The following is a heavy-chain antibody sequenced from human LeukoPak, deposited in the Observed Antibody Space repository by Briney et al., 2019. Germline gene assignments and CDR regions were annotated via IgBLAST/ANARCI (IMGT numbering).Heavy chain of an antibody. CDR2: ISSSSSTI. D-gene: IGHD3-16*01. J-gene: IGHJ4*02. CDR1: GFTFSSYS. Sequence: GGSLRLSCAASGFTFSSYSMNWVRQAPGKGLEWVSYISSSSSTIYYADSVKGRFTISRDNAKNSLYLQMNSLRAEDTAVYYCARDDPGGSYGLLGLWGQGTLVTVSS. V-gene: IGHV3-48*01. CDR3: ARDDPGGSYGLLGL.